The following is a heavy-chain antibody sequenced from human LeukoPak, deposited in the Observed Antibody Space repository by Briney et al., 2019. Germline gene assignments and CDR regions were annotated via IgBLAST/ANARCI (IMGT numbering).Heavy chain of an antibody. CDR2: IYHSGST. CDR1: GGSISSYY. V-gene: IGHV4-59*12. Sequence: SETLSLTCTVSGGSISSYYWSWIRQPPGKGLEWIGYIYHSGSTYYNPSLKSRVTISVDRSKNQFSLKLSSVTAADTAVYYCARGVRGVSPFDYWGQGTLVTVSS. D-gene: IGHD3-10*02. J-gene: IGHJ4*02. CDR3: ARGVRGVSPFDY.